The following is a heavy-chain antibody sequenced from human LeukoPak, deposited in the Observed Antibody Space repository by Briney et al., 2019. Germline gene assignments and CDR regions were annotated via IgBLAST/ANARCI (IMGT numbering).Heavy chain of an antibody. Sequence: SETLSLTCTVSGVSISSYYWSWLRQPPGKGLEWIGYIYYSGRTDYNPSLKSRVTISVDTSRNQFSLKLSSVTAADTAVYYRAREELGYCSGGNCHDAFDIWGQGTMVTVSS. CDR2: IYYSGRT. CDR1: GVSISSYY. J-gene: IGHJ3*02. V-gene: IGHV4-59*01. CDR3: AREELGYCSGGNCHDAFDI. D-gene: IGHD2-15*01.